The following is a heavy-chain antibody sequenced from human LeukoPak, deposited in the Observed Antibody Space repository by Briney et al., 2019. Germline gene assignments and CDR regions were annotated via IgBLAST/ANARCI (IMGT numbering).Heavy chain of an antibody. CDR3: TPDPYSSSWQNWFDP. CDR1: GFTFGDYA. CDR2: IRSKAYGGTT. Sequence: PGGSLRLSCTASGFTFGDYAMSWVRQAPGKGLEWVGFIRSKAYGGTTEYAASVKGRFTISRDDSKSIAYLQMNSLKTEDTAVYYCTPDPYSSSWQNWFDPWGQGTLVTVSS. J-gene: IGHJ5*02. V-gene: IGHV3-49*04. D-gene: IGHD6-13*01.